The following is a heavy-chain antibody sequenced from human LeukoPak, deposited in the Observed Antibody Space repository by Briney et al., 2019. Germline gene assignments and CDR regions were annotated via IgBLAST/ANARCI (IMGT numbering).Heavy chain of an antibody. CDR3: AILRGTVTQFDY. J-gene: IGHJ4*02. CDR1: GFTFSSYW. Sequence: PGGSLRLSCAASGFTFSSYWMHWVRQTPGKGLLWVSHIRCDRSDAIYADSVRGRFTISRDNAKNTLYLQMNSLRAEDTAVYYCAILRGTVTQFDYWGQGTLVAVSS. CDR2: IRCDRSDA. V-gene: IGHV3-74*01. D-gene: IGHD4-17*01.